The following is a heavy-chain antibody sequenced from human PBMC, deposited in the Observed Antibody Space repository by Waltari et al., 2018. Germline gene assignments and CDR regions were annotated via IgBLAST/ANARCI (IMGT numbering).Heavy chain of an antibody. Sequence: EVQLVESGGGLVQPGGSLRLSCAASGFTFSRDWMSWVRQAPGKWLEWVANIKQDGSEKYYVDSVKGRFTISRDNAKNSLYLQMNSLRAEDTAVHYCAREGEYSCFDYWGQGTLVTVSS. CDR2: IKQDGSEK. CDR1: GFTFSRDW. CDR3: AREGEYSCFDY. D-gene: IGHD5-18*01. V-gene: IGHV3-7*01. J-gene: IGHJ4*02.